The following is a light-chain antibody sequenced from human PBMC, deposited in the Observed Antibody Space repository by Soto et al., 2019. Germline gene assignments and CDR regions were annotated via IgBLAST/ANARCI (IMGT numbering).Light chain of an antibody. CDR3: QQYGSVPLT. J-gene: IGKJ4*01. CDR1: QSVSTSY. CDR2: GAS. V-gene: IGKV3-20*01. Sequence: EIVLTQSPGTLSLSPGERATLSCRASQSVSTSYLAWYQQKPGQAPRLLIYGASSRATGIPDRFSGSGSGADFTLTISRLEPEDFAVYYCQQYGSVPLTCVGGTKVEIK.